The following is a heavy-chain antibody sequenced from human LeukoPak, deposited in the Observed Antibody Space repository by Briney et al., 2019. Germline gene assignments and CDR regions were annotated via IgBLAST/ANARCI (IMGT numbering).Heavy chain of an antibody. Sequence: ASVKVSCKASGYTFTSHAMHWVRQAPGQRLEWMGWINAGNGNTKYSQKFQGRVTITRDTSASTAYMELSSLRSEDTAVYYCAREWYSGVLRYFDWLLRRGGWFDPWGQGTLVTVSS. D-gene: IGHD3-9*01. CDR3: AREWYSGVLRYFDWLLRRGGWFDP. CDR2: INAGNGNT. J-gene: IGHJ5*02. V-gene: IGHV1-3*01. CDR1: GYTFTSHA.